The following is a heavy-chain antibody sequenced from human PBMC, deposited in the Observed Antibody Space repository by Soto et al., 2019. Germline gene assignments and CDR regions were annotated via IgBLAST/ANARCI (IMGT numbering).Heavy chain of an antibody. Sequence: QVQLVQSGAEVKKPGSSVKVSCKASGGTFSSYAISWVRQAPGQGLEWMGGIIPIFGTANYAQKFQGRVTITADESTSTAYMELSSLRSEDTAVYYCARRWYYYGSGSYYPLDYWGQGPLVTVSS. D-gene: IGHD3-10*01. CDR3: ARRWYYYGSGSYYPLDY. J-gene: IGHJ4*02. V-gene: IGHV1-69*01. CDR1: GGTFSSYA. CDR2: IIPIFGTA.